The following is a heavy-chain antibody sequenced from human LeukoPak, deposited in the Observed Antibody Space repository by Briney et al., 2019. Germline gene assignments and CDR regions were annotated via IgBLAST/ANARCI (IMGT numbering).Heavy chain of an antibody. D-gene: IGHD3-22*01. Sequence: PSETLSPTCTVSGYSISSGYYWGWIRQPPGKGLEWIGSIYHSGSTYYNPSLKSRVTISVDTSKNQFSLKLSSVTAADTAVYYCARLSGFSGYYSSDAFDIWGQGTMVTVSS. V-gene: IGHV4-38-2*02. CDR2: IYHSGST. CDR1: GYSISSGYY. J-gene: IGHJ3*02. CDR3: ARLSGFSGYYSSDAFDI.